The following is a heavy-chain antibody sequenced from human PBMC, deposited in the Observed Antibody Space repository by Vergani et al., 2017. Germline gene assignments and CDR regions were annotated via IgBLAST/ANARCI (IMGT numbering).Heavy chain of an antibody. CDR2: IYYSGST. V-gene: IGHV4-59*01. J-gene: IGHJ4*02. CDR1: GGSISSYY. CDR3: ARDLYGSGSY. Sequence: QVQLQESGPGLVKPSETLSLTCTVSGGSISSYYWSWIRQPPGKGLEWIGYIYYSGSTNYNPSLKSRVTISVDTSKNQFSLKPSSVTAADTAVYYCARDLYGSGSYWGQGTLVTVSS. D-gene: IGHD3-10*01.